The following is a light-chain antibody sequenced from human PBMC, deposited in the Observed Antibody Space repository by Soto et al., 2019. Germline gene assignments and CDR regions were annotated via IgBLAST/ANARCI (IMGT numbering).Light chain of an antibody. J-gene: IGKJ4*01. V-gene: IGKV3D-15*01. Sequence: EIVMMQSPATLSVSPGEGATLSCRASHSVDSNLAWYQQKPGQAPRLLIFGASTRATGIPTRFSGGGSGTDFTLTISSLQSEDFGLYFCQQYDKWPLTFGGGTKVDIK. CDR1: HSVDSN. CDR2: GAS. CDR3: QQYDKWPLT.